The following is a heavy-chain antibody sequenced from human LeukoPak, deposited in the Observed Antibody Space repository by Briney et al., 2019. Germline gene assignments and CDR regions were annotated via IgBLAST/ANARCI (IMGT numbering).Heavy chain of an antibody. CDR2: ISSTSRNI. J-gene: IGHJ4*02. V-gene: IGHV3-48*04. CDR3: AGVGRSGYTADY. Sequence: PGQSRRLSCAASGFCFETCSIDWVRHAPGKGLEWLSYISSTSRNIYYADSVKGRSTSSRDNAENSVYLQLTSLKADDTAVYYCAGVGRSGYTADYWGQGTLVTVSS. D-gene: IGHD3-22*01. CDR1: GFCFETCS.